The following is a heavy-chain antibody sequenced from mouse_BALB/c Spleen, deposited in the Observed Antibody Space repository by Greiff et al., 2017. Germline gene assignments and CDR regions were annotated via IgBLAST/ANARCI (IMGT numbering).Heavy chain of an antibody. V-gene: IGHV5-12-1*01. CDR2: ISSGGGST. J-gene: IGHJ2*01. CDR1: GFAFSSYD. CDR3: ARGGTTAYFDY. D-gene: IGHD1-2*01. Sequence: EVKLMESGGGLVKPGGSLKLSCAASGFAFSSYDMSWVRQTPEKRLEWVAYISSGGGSTYYPDTVKGRFTISRDNAKNTLYLQMSSLKSEDTAMYYCARGGTTAYFDYWGQGTTLTVSS.